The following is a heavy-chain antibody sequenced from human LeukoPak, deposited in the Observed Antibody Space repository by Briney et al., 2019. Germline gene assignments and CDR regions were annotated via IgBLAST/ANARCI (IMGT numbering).Heavy chain of an antibody. CDR1: GGSISSYY. V-gene: IGHV4-59*01. Sequence: SETLSLTCTVSGGSISSYYWSWIRQPPGKGLEWIGYIYYSGSTNYNPSLKSRVTISVDTSKTQFSLKLSSVTDADTAVYYCAMGRGYSGYDYWFDPWGQGTLVTVSS. CDR2: IYYSGST. D-gene: IGHD5-12*01. CDR3: AMGRGYSGYDYWFDP. J-gene: IGHJ5*02.